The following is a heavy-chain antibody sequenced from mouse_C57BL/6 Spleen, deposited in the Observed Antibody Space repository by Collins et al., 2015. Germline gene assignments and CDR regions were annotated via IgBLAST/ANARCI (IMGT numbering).Heavy chain of an antibody. D-gene: IGHD1-1*01. Sequence: PGGSLKLSCAASGFTFSAYTMSWVRQTPERRLEWVATISGGGGNTYYPDSVKGRFTISRDNAKNTLYLQMSSLRSEDTAFYYCARHDYYGSSYRRYFDYWGQGTTLTVSS. CDR2: ISGGGGNT. CDR1: GFTFSAYT. V-gene: IGHV5-9*01. J-gene: IGHJ2*01. CDR3: ARHDYYGSSYRRYFDY.